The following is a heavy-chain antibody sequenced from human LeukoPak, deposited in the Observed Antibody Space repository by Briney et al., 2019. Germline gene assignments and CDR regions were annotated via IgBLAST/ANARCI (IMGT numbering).Heavy chain of an antibody. J-gene: IGHJ5*02. CDR1: GGSISSGGYS. V-gene: IGHV4-30-2*01. CDR3: ARGDYYDSSGFRFDP. CDR2: IYHSGST. D-gene: IGHD3-22*01. Sequence: PSQTLSLTCAVSGGSISSGGYSWSWIRQPPGKGLEWIGYIYHSGSTYYNPSLKSRVTISVDRSKNQFSLKLSSVIAADTAVYYCARGDYYDSSGFRFDPWGQGTLVTVSS.